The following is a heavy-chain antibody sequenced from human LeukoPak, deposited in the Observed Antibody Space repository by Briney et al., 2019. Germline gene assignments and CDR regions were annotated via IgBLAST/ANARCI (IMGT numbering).Heavy chain of an antibody. CDR3: ARAPSPLSYMDV. CDR1: GGSFSGYY. J-gene: IGHJ6*03. V-gene: IGHV4-34*01. CDR2: VNHSGST. Sequence: SETLSLTCAVYGGSFSGYYWSWIRQPPGKGLEWIGEVNHSGSTYYNPSLKSRVTISVDTSKNQFSLKLSSVTAADTAVYYCARAPSPLSYMDVWGKGTTVTVSS.